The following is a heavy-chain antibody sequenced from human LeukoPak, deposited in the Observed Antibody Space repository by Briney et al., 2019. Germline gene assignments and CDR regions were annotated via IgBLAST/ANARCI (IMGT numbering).Heavy chain of an antibody. D-gene: IGHD3-9*01. Sequence: GGSLRLSCAASGFTFSNYDMSWVRQAPGKGLEWVSSISGNGVSTYYADSVKGRFTISRDNSKNTVYLQMNSLRAEDTAVYYCAKGEDYDILTGYRELDYWGQGTLVTVSS. CDR3: AKGEDYDILTGYRELDY. J-gene: IGHJ4*02. CDR2: ISGNGVST. CDR1: GFTFSNYD. V-gene: IGHV3-23*01.